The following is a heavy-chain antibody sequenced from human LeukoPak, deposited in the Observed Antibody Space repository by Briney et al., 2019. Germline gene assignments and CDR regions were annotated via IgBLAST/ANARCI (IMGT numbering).Heavy chain of an antibody. CDR2: ISSSSSYI. V-gene: IGHV3-21*01. CDR1: GFTFRSYS. D-gene: IGHD3-10*01. Sequence: GGSLRLSCAASGFTFRSYSMNWVRQAPGKGLEWVSSISSSSSYIYYADSVKGRFTISRDNPKNSLYLQMNSLRAEDTAVYYCAREMGDGSGSYYDYWGQGTLVTVSS. CDR3: AREMGDGSGSYYDY. J-gene: IGHJ4*02.